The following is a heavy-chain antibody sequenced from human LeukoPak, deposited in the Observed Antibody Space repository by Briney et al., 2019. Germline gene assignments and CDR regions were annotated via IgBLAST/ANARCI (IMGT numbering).Heavy chain of an antibody. CDR2: IYTSGST. CDR3: ARVPKKTLMYYFDY. Sequence: PSETLSLTCTVSGGSISSSSYYWSWIRQPAGKGLEWIGRIYTSGSTNYNPSLKSRVTISVDTSKNQFSLKLSSVTAADTAVYYCARVPKKTLMYYFDYWGQGTLVTVSS. CDR1: GGSISSSSYY. V-gene: IGHV4-61*02. J-gene: IGHJ4*02.